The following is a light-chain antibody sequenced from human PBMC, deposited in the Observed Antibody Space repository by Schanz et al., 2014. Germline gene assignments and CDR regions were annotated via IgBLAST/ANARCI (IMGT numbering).Light chain of an antibody. CDR1: SSNIENNY. Sequence: QSVLTQPPSVSAAPGQKVTISCSGSSSNIENNYVSWYQQFPGTAPKLLIYDNNKRPSGIPDRFSGSKSGTSASLAISGLQSEDEADYYCAAWDDSLNGVFGGGTKLTVL. CDR3: AAWDDSLNGV. CDR2: DNN. V-gene: IGLV1-51*01. J-gene: IGLJ3*02.